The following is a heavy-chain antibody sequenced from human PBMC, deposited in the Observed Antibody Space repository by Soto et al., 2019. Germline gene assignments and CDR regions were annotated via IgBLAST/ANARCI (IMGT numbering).Heavy chain of an antibody. Sequence: GGSLRLSCAASGFTFSSYAMHWVHQAPGKGLEWVAVISYDGSNKYYADSVKGRFTISRDNSKNTLYLQMNSLRAEDTAVYYCAREQQLVPLYYYGMDVWGQGTTVTSP. V-gene: IGHV3-30-3*01. CDR3: AREQQLVPLYYYGMDV. J-gene: IGHJ6*02. CDR2: ISYDGSNK. D-gene: IGHD6-6*01. CDR1: GFTFSSYA.